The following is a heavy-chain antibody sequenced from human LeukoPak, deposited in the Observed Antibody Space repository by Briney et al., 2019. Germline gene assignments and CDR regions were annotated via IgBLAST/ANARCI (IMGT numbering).Heavy chain of an antibody. CDR2: MYTSGSP. V-gene: IGHV4-4*09. J-gene: IGHJ4*02. CDR3: ATSKGFGELS. D-gene: IGHD3-10*01. Sequence: SETLSLTCTVSGGSINNYYWSWIRQPPGKGLEWIAYMYTSGSPNYNPSLKSRVTISVDTSKNQFSLKVSSVTAADTAVYYCATSKGFGELSWGQGTLVTVSS. CDR1: GGSINNYY.